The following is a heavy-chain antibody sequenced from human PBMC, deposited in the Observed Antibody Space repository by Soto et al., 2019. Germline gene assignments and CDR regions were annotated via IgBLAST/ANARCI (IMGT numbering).Heavy chain of an antibody. CDR1: GGSISSNY. J-gene: IGHJ4*02. D-gene: IGHD4-4*01. CDR2: MYNSGST. V-gene: IGHV4-59*01. Sequence: QVQLQESGPGLVKASETLSLTCTVSGGSISSNYWGWIRQPPGKGMEWIGYMYNSGSTNYNPSLKSRVTISVGTSKNQFSLELSAVTAADTAVYYCARGLHWDYFDYWGQGTLVTVSS. CDR3: ARGLHWDYFDY.